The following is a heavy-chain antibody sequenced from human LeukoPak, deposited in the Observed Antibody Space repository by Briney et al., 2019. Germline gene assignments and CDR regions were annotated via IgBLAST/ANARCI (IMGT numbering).Heavy chain of an antibody. D-gene: IGHD3-22*01. V-gene: IGHV4-39*01. CDR1: GGSISSSSYY. J-gene: IGHJ4*02. Sequence: SETLSLTRTVSGGSISSSSYYWGWIRQPPGKGLEWIGSIYYSGSTHYNPSLTSRLTISVDTSKNQFSLKPSSVTAADPAVYYCARLDAGEGLHYYDSSGYFDYWGQGTLVTVSS. CDR3: ARLDAGEGLHYYDSSGYFDY. CDR2: IYYSGST.